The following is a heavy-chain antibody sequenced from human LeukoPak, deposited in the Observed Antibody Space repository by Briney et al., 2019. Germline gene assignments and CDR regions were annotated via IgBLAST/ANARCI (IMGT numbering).Heavy chain of an antibody. Sequence: GGSLRLSCAASGFTFSSYGMHWVRQAPGKGLEWVAVISYDGSNKYYADSVKGRFTISRDNSKNTLYLQMNSLRAEDTAVYYCARVGASGYFDYWGQGTLVTVSS. CDR2: ISYDGSNK. CDR3: ARVGASGYFDY. CDR1: GFTFSSYG. V-gene: IGHV3-30*19. J-gene: IGHJ4*02. D-gene: IGHD1-26*01.